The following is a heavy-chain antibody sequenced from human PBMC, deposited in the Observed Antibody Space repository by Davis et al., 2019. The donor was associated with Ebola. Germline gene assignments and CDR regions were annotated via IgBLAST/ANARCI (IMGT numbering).Heavy chain of an antibody. CDR3: AAEGGGLRFLEWSKFDP. J-gene: IGHJ5*02. D-gene: IGHD3-3*01. CDR2: INPSGGST. V-gene: IGHV1-46*01. Sequence: GGSLRLSCAASGFTFTSYYMHWVRQAPGQGLEWMGIINPSGGSTSYAQKFQGRVTITRDMSTSTAYMELSSLRSEDTAVYYCAAEGGGLRFLEWSKFDPWGQGTLVTVSS. CDR1: GFTFTSYY.